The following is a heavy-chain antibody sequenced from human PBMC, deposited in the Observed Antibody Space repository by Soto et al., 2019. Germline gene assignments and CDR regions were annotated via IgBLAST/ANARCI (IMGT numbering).Heavy chain of an antibody. CDR3: ARVRLSIAVNDALDV. J-gene: IGHJ3*01. D-gene: IGHD3-3*02. Sequence: QVRLVESGGGVVQPGTSLRLSCAASGFTFSDYVIHWVRQAAGKGLEWVASMTYDGATEYYADSVKGRFTMSRDNSKRALSLQMNSLRPDDTAVYYCARVRLSIAVNDALDVWGQGTTVTASS. V-gene: IGHV3-30*14. CDR1: GFTFSDYV. CDR2: MTYDGATE.